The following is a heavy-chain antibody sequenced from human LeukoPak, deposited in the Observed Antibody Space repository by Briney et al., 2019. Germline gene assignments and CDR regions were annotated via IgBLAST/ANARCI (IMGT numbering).Heavy chain of an antibody. CDR3: ARSLGPTKPFDF. J-gene: IGHJ4*02. CDR1: GFVFNSYE. CDR2: ITGRGNTI. Sequence: GGSLRLSCVASGFVFNSYEMSWVRQAPGKGLEWLSYITGRGNTIYYADSVRGRFTISRDNAKLSLYLQMNTLRAEDTAIYYCARSLGPTKPFDFWGKGTPVTVSS. D-gene: IGHD5-24*01. V-gene: IGHV3-48*03.